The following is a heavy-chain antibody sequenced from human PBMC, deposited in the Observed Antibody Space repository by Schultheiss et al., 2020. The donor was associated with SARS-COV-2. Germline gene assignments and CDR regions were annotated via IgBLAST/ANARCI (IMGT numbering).Heavy chain of an antibody. V-gene: IGHV4-61*01. CDR2: INHSGST. D-gene: IGHD3-22*01. Sequence: GSLRLSCTVSGGSVSSGSYYWNWIRQPPGKGLEWIGEINHSGSTNYNPSVKSRVTMSVDTSTNQFSLKLSSVTAADTAVYYCARRASYSDSSGHYWDDAFDIWGQGTMVTVSS. CDR1: GGSVSSGSYY. J-gene: IGHJ3*02. CDR3: ARRASYSDSSGHYWDDAFDI.